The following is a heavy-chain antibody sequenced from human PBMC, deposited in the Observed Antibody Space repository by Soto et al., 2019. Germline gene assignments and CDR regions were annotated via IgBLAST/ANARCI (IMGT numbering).Heavy chain of an antibody. Sequence: ASVKVFCKASGGTFSSYAISWVRQAPGQGLEWMGGIIPIFGTANYAQKFQGRVTITADESTSTAYMELSSLRSEDTAVYYCAREAHYDYVWGANPFDYWGQGTLVTVSS. CDR2: IIPIFGTA. J-gene: IGHJ4*02. CDR3: AREAHYDYVWGANPFDY. CDR1: GGTFSSYA. V-gene: IGHV1-69*13. D-gene: IGHD3-16*01.